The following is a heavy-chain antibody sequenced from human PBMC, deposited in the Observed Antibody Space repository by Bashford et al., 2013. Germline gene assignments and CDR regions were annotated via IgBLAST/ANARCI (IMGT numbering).Heavy chain of an antibody. D-gene: IGHD6-19*01. Sequence: SETLSLTCAVYGGSFSGYYWSWIRQPPREGAWSGLGKVNHSGSTNYNPSLKSRVTISVDTSKNQFSLKLSSVTAADTAVYYCARGRRGVSGWRKTGFDPWGQGTLVTVSS. CDR3: ARGRRGVSGWRKTGFDP. J-gene: IGHJ5*02. CDR1: GGSFSGYY. V-gene: IGHV4-34*01. CDR2: VNHSGST.